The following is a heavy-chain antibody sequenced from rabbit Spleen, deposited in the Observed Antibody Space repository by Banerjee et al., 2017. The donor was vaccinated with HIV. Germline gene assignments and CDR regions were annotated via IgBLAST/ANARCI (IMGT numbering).Heavy chain of an antibody. CDR2: IYGGSSGNN. Sequence: QEQLEESGGGLVKPEGSLTLTCTASGFSFSSGYDMCWVRQAPGKGLEWIACIYGGSSGNNYYSSWARGRFPISKTSSTTVTLQMPSLTAADTATYFCARGVYSGGVFGYAYGMTRLELWGPGTLVTVS. V-gene: IGHV1S45*01. J-gene: IGHJ3*01. CDR1: GFSFSSGYD. CDR3: ARGVYSGGVFGYAYGMTRLEL. D-gene: IGHD6-1*01.